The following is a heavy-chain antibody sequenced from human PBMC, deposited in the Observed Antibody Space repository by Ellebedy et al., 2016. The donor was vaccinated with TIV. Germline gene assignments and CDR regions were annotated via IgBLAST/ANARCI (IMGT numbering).Heavy chain of an antibody. CDR3: VRLGTYVADRGLDS. V-gene: IGHV3-7*03. J-gene: IGHJ5*01. CDR1: GFTFSDYW. D-gene: IGHD6-6*01. CDR2: INRDGSAK. Sequence: GESLKISCAASGFTFSDYWMSWVRQAPGKGLQWVANINRDGSAKHYLESLKGRFTISRDNAKNSLNLQLNSLRVEDGAVYYCVRLGTYVADRGLDSWGQGTLVTVSS.